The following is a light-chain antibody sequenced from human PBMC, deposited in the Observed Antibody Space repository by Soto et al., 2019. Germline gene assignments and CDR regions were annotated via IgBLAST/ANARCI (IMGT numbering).Light chain of an antibody. Sequence: DIQMTQSPSSLSASAGVRVTITCRASQSISTYLNWYQQKPGKAPKLLIYAASTLQSGVPSRISGSGSGTDFTLTISRLQPEDFSAYPCQQSDSFSWTFGQGTKVDIK. CDR2: AAS. CDR3: QQSDSFSWT. J-gene: IGKJ1*01. CDR1: QSISTY. V-gene: IGKV1-39*01.